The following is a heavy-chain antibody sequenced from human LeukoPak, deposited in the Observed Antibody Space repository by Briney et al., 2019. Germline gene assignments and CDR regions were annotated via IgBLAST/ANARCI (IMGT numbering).Heavy chain of an antibody. D-gene: IGHD5-18*01. CDR1: GFTFSSYG. J-gene: IGHJ4*02. CDR3: AKDLHSYGLTGGSDFDY. CDR2: ISYDGSNK. V-gene: IGHV3-30*18. Sequence: SGGSLRLSCAASGFTFSSYGMHWGRQAPGKGLEWVAVISYDGSNKYYADSVKGRFTISRDNSKNTLYLQMNSLRAEDTAVYYCAKDLHSYGLTGGSDFDYWGQGTLVTVSS.